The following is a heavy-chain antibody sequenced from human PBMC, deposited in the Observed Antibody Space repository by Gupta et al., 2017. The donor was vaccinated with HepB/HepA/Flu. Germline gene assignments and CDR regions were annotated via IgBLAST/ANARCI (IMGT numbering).Heavy chain of an antibody. V-gene: IGHV4-4*07. CDR1: GGSLSDYA. CDR2: IYSNGNT. J-gene: IGHJ4*02. CDR3: EGGWR. Sequence: QMQLWVSGPGPGRPSETLSLTCTLSGGSLSDYAWNWVRQPAGKGLEWIGRIYSNGNTHYNPSLKSRVTMSLDTSKNQSALSVGSLSAADTAVYFCEGGWRWGQGTLVTVSS. D-gene: IGHD2-15*01.